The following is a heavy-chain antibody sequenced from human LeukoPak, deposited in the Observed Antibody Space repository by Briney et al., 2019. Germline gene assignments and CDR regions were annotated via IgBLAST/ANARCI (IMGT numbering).Heavy chain of an antibody. CDR3: AKAPRDSSTWSLDY. D-gene: IGHD6-13*01. V-gene: IGHV3-30-3*01. Sequence: GGSLRLSCAASGFTFSSYAMHWVRQAPGKGLEWVAVISYDGSNKYYADSVKGRFTISRDNSKNTLYLQMNSLRAEDTGVYYCAKAPRDSSTWSLDYWGQGTLVTVSS. J-gene: IGHJ4*02. CDR2: ISYDGSNK. CDR1: GFTFSSYA.